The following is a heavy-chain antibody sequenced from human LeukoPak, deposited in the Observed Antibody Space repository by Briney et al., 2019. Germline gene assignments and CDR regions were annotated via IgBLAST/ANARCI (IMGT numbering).Heavy chain of an antibody. Sequence: GGSLRLSCAASGFTFSSYAMSWVRETPARGLEWVSSLRGNGDTFYADSVKGRFTLSRDDSRNTLYLQMNNLRAEDTAVYYCAKGLGYCSGGTCYRANPYYYYGMDVWGQGTTVTVSS. J-gene: IGHJ6*02. CDR1: GFTFSSYA. CDR3: AKGLGYCSGGTCYRANPYYYYGMDV. D-gene: IGHD2-15*01. V-gene: IGHV3-23*01. CDR2: LRGNGDT.